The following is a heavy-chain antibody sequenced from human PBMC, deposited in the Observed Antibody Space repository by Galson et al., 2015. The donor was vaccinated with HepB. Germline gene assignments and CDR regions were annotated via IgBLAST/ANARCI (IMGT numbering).Heavy chain of an antibody. CDR2: IYSSGST. CDR1: GFTVSSNY. CDR3: ARDAASYYFDY. J-gene: IGHJ4*02. Sequence: LRLSCAASGFTVSSNYMSWVRQAPGKGLEWVSVIYSSGSTYYADSVKGRFTVSRDNSKNTLYLQMNSLRAEDTAVYYCARDAASYYFDYWGQGTLVTVSS. D-gene: IGHD2-15*01. V-gene: IGHV3-66*03.